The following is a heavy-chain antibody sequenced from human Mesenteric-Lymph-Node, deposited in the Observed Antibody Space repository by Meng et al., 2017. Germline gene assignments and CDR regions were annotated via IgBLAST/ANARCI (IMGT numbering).Heavy chain of an antibody. J-gene: IGHJ4*02. Sequence: ASVKVSCKASGYTFTSYGISWVRQAPGQGLEWMGWISAYNGKTNYAQKFWDRVTMTTDTSTSTAYMELRSLTSDDTAVYYCARAQGDAQWLVPQGIDYWGQGTLVTVSS. V-gene: IGHV1-18*01. CDR3: ARAQGDAQWLVPQGIDY. CDR1: GYTFTSYG. D-gene: IGHD6-19*01. CDR2: ISAYNGKT.